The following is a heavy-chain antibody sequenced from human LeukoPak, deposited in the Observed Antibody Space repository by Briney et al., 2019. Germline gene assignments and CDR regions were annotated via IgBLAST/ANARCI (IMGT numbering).Heavy chain of an antibody. CDR2: IWYDGSNK. CDR3: ARVRRQWLAHDAFDI. J-gene: IGHJ3*02. D-gene: IGHD6-19*01. CDR1: GFTFSSYG. Sequence: GRSLRLSCAASGFTFSSYGMHWVRQAPGKGLEWVAVIWYDGSNKYYADSVKGRFTISRDNSKNTLYLQMNSLRAEDTAVYYCARVRRQWLAHDAFDIWGQGTMVTVSS. V-gene: IGHV3-33*01.